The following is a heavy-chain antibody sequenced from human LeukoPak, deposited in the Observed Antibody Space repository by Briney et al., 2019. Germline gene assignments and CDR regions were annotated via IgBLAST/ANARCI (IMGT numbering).Heavy chain of an antibody. CDR2: ISGDGGST. D-gene: IGHD6-19*01. J-gene: IGHJ4*02. CDR3: AKCGSSGWYPICFFDY. Sequence: GGSLRLSCAASGFTFDDYAMHWVRQAPGEGLECVSLISGDGGSTYYADSVKGRFTISRDNSKNSLYLQMNSLRTEDTALYYCAKCGSSGWYPICFFDYWGQGTLVTVSS. V-gene: IGHV3-43*02. CDR1: GFTFDDYA.